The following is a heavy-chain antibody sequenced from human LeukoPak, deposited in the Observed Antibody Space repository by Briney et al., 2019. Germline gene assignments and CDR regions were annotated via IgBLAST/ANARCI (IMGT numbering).Heavy chain of an antibody. CDR3: AIYGSGSYYSFVDDY. V-gene: IGHV3-23*01. Sequence: PGGSLRLSCAASGFTFSSYSMNWVRQAPGKGLEWVSAISGSGGSTYYADSVKGRFTISRDNSKNTLYLQMNSLRAEDTAVYYCAIYGSGSYYSFVDDYWGQGTLVTVSS. D-gene: IGHD3-10*01. CDR2: ISGSGGST. J-gene: IGHJ4*02. CDR1: GFTFSSYS.